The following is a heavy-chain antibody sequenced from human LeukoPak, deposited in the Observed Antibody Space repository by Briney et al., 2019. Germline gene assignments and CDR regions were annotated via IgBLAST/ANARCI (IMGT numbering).Heavy chain of an antibody. CDR2: IYYSGST. V-gene: IGHV4-59*08. CDR1: GGSIRSYY. CDR3: ARHVSAASHVFDI. Sequence: KPSETLSLTCNVSGGSIRSYYWSWIRQPPGMGLEWIGYIYYSGSTNYNPSLKSRITISVGTSKNQFSLKLNSVTAADTAVYYCARHVSAASHVFDIWGQGTMVTVSS. D-gene: IGHD6-25*01. J-gene: IGHJ3*02.